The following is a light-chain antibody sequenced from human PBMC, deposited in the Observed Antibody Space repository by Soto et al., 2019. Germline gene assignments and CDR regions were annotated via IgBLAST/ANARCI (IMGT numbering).Light chain of an antibody. Sequence: GDRDTMTCRASQSINHWLAWYQQKPGKAPKFLIYDASTLRNGVPSRFSGRGSGTEFTLTISSLQPDDFATYYCQQYDSHHYTFGQGTK. CDR2: DAS. CDR1: QSINHW. V-gene: IGKV1-5*01. J-gene: IGKJ2*01. CDR3: QQYDSHHYT.